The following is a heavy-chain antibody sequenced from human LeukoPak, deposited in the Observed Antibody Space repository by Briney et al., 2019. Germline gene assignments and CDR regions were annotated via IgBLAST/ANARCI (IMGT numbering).Heavy chain of an antibody. D-gene: IGHD3-16*01. CDR3: VKTGGDYVWGSYFH. CDR1: GFTFSSYA. V-gene: IGHV3-64D*09. Sequence: GGSLRLSCSGSGFTFSSYAMHWVRQAPGKGLEYVSAISSNGGSTYYADSVKGRFTISRDNSKNAVYLQMSSLRAEDTAVYYCVKTGGDYVWGSYFHWGQGTLVTVSS. CDR2: ISSNGGST. J-gene: IGHJ4*02.